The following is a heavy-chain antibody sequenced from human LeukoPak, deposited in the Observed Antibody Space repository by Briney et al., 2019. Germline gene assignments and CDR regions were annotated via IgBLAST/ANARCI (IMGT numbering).Heavy chain of an antibody. CDR1: GFTFSSYE. CDR2: ISSSGSTI. J-gene: IGHJ4*02. D-gene: IGHD2-21*02. CDR3: ARATAGAPRDY. Sequence: QPGGSLRLSCAASGFTFSSYEMNWVCQAPGKGLEWVSYISSSGSTIYYADSVKGRFTISRDNAKNSLYLQMNSLRAEDTAVYYCARATAGAPRDYWGQGTLVTVSS. V-gene: IGHV3-48*03.